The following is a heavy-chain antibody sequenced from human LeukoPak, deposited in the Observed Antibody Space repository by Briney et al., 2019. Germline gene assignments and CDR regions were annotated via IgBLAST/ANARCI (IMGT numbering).Heavy chain of an antibody. J-gene: IGHJ4*02. V-gene: IGHV1-46*01. CDR3: ARSPGYCTNGVCYWNQSFDY. Sequence: ASVKVSCKASGYTFTSYYMHWVRQAPGQGLEWMGIINPSGGSTSYAQKFQGRVTMTRDMSTSTVYMELSSLRSEDTAVYYCARSPGYCTNGVCYWNQSFDYWGQGTLVTVSS. D-gene: IGHD2-8*01. CDR2: INPSGGST. CDR1: GYTFTSYY.